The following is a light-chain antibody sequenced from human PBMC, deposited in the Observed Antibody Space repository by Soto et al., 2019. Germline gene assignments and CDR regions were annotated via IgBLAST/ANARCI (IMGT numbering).Light chain of an antibody. Sequence: DIQMTQSPSSLSASVGDRVTITCRASQSITTYLNWYRQKPGKAPKLLIYAASSLQSGVPSRFSGSGSETEFTLSISSLQPEDFAVYYCQLYGGSPKTFGQGTKVEIK. V-gene: IGKV1-39*02. J-gene: IGKJ1*01. CDR1: QSITTY. CDR3: QLYGGSPKT. CDR2: AAS.